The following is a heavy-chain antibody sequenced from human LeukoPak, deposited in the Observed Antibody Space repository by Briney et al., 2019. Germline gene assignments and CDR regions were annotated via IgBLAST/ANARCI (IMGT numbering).Heavy chain of an antibody. J-gene: IGHJ2*01. D-gene: IGHD4-17*01. Sequence: SQTLSLTCTVSGGSIRSGDYFWTWIRQPPGKGLEWIGYIYYSGSTYYNPSLKSRVTISLDTSKNHFSLKLSSVTAADTPVYYCARDYGDNPDYWFFDLWGRGALVTVSS. CDR1: GGSIRSGDYF. V-gene: IGHV4-30-4*08. CDR2: IYYSGST. CDR3: ARDYGDNPDYWFFDL.